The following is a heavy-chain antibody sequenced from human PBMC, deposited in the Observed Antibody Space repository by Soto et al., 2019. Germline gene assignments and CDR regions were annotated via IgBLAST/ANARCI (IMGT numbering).Heavy chain of an antibody. V-gene: IGHV2-5*02. D-gene: IGHD2-2*01. CDR2: IYWDDDK. J-gene: IGHJ4*02. CDR3: AHTGVPTAMLLYYFDY. Sequence: QITLKESGPTLVKPTQTLTLTCTFSGFSLSTSGVGVGWIRQPPGKALEWLALIYWDDDKRYSPSLKSRLTITKDTSKNQVVLTMTNMDPIDTATYYCAHTGVPTAMLLYYFDYWGQGTLVTGSS. CDR1: GFSLSTSGVG.